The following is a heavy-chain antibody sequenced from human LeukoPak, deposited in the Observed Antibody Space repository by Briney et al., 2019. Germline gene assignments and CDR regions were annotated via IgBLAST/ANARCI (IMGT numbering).Heavy chain of an antibody. CDR1: GFTFSSYE. Sequence: GGSLRLSCAASGFTFSSYEMNWVRQAPGKGLEWVSYISSSGSTIYYADSVKGRFTISRDNAKNSLYLQMNSLRAEDTAVYYCAREITMIVVVITTWNAFDIWGQGTMVTVSS. J-gene: IGHJ3*02. CDR3: AREITMIVVVITTWNAFDI. V-gene: IGHV3-48*03. D-gene: IGHD3-22*01. CDR2: ISSSGSTI.